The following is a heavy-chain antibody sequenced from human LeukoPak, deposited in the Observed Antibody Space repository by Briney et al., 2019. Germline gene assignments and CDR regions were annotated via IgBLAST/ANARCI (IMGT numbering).Heavy chain of an antibody. Sequence: SETLSLTCTVSGGSISSYYWSWIRQPPGKGLEWIGYIYYSGSTNYNPSLKSRVTISVDTSKNRFSLKLSSVTAADTAVYYCARGPDFGHYFDYWGQGTLVTVSS. CDR2: IYYSGST. J-gene: IGHJ4*02. CDR1: GGSISSYY. CDR3: ARGPDFGHYFDY. V-gene: IGHV4-59*01. D-gene: IGHD3-3*01.